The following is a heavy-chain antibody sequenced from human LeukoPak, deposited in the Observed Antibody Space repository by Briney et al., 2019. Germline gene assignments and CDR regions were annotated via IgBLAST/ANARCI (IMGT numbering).Heavy chain of an antibody. Sequence: GGSLRLSCAASGFTFSGSAMHWVRQASGKGLEWVGCISSKANDYATAYVASVRGRFTISRDDSSNTAYLQMNSLKTEDTAVYYCTSTVVVVAASDYWGQGTLVTVSS. CDR2: ISSKANDYAT. V-gene: IGHV3-73*01. CDR3: TSTVVVVAASDY. CDR1: GFTFSGSA. J-gene: IGHJ4*02. D-gene: IGHD2-15*01.